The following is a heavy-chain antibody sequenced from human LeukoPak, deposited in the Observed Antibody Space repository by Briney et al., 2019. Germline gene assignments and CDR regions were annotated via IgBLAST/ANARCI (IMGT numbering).Heavy chain of an antibody. D-gene: IGHD2-2*01. J-gene: IGHJ5*02. CDR2: IYYSGST. CDR1: GVSISSGGYY. Sequence: SETLSLTCTVSGVSISSGGYYWRWIRQHPGKGLEWIGYIYYSGSTYYNPSLKSRVTISVDTSKNQFSLKLSSVTAADTAVYYCARFDISTSPFDPWGQGTLVTVPS. CDR3: ARFDISTSPFDP. V-gene: IGHV4-31*03.